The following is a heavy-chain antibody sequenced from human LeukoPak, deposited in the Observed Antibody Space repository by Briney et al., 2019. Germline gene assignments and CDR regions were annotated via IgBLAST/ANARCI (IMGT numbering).Heavy chain of an antibody. J-gene: IGHJ4*02. D-gene: IGHD3-3*01. CDR3: ARSFGVVFITNFDY. CDR2: IYYSGST. V-gene: IGHV4-39*01. CDR1: GGSISSSNSY. Sequence: SETLSLTCTVSGGSISSSNSYWGWIRQPPGKGLEWIGSIYYSGSTYYNPSLKSRVTISVDTSENQFSLKLSSVTAADTAVYYCARSFGVVFITNFDYWGQGTLVTVSS.